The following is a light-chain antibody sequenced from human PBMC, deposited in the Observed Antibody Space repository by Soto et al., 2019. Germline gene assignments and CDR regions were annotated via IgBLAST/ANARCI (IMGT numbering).Light chain of an antibody. CDR2: GAS. J-gene: IGKJ2*01. CDR1: QSVNIN. V-gene: IGKV3-15*01. Sequence: EIVMTQSPVTLSVSPGERATLSCRASQSVNINLAWYQQKPGQAPRLLIYGASTRATDIPARFSGSGSGTEYTLTISSRQSEDFAVYYCQQYSDWPPYTFGQGTKLEIK. CDR3: QQYSDWPPYT.